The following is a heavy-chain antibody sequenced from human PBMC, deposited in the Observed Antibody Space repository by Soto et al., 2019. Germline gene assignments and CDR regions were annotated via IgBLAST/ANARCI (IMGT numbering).Heavy chain of an antibody. CDR3: AREAPHFDY. CDR2: IYHTGST. Sequence: QVQLQESGPGLVKPSETLSLTCTVSGGSISSYYWSWIRQPPGKGLEWIGYIYHTGSTSYNPSLRSPVTISVDTSKNQFSLKLRSVTAADTAMYYCAREAPHFDYWGQGTLVSVSS. CDR1: GGSISSYY. J-gene: IGHJ4*02. V-gene: IGHV4-59*01.